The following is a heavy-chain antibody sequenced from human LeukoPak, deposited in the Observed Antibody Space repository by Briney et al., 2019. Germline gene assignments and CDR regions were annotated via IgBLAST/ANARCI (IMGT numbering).Heavy chain of an antibody. CDR1: GFTFSSYG. D-gene: IGHD3-22*01. J-gene: IGHJ5*02. CDR3: ARDYYDSSGYYENWFDP. CDR2: IWYDGSNK. V-gene: IGHV3-33*01. Sequence: GRSLRLSCAASGFTFSSYGMHWVRQAPGKGLEWVAVIWYDGSNKYYADSVKGRFTISRDNSKNTLYLQMNSLRAGDTAVYYCARDYYDSSGYYENWFDPWGQGTLVTVSS.